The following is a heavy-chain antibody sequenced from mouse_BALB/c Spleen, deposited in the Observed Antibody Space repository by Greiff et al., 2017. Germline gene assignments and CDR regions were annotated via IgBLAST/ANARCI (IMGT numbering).Heavy chain of an antibody. J-gene: IGHJ3*01. CDR2: IRNKANGYKT. V-gene: IGHV7-3*02. CDR1: GFTFTDYY. Sequence: EVMLVESGGGLVQPGGSLRLSCATSGFTFTDYYMSWVRQPPGKALEWLGFIRNKANGYKTEYSASVKGRFTISKDNSQSILYLQMKTLRAEDSSAYYCAKDGYYCNSFAYWGQGTLVTVSA. CDR3: AKDGYYCNSFAY. D-gene: IGHD1-1*01.